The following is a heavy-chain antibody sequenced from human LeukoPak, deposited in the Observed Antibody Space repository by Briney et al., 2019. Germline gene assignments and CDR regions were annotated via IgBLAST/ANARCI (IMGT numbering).Heavy chain of an antibody. J-gene: IGHJ5*02. V-gene: IGHV5-51*01. Sequence: PGESLKISCKGSGYSFTSYWIGWVRQMPGKGLEWMGIIYPGDSDTRYSPSFQGQVTISAGKSISTAYLQWSSLKASDTAMYYCARLKYGGNSVNWFDPWGQGTLVTVSS. D-gene: IGHD4-23*01. CDR2: IYPGDSDT. CDR3: ARLKYGGNSVNWFDP. CDR1: GYSFTSYW.